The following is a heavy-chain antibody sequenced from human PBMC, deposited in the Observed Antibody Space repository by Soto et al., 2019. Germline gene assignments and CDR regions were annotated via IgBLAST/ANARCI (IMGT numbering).Heavy chain of an antibody. V-gene: IGHV3-48*02. Sequence: WGSLRLSCAASGFTFSVHSMNWVRRAPGKGLEWVSYISSTSSARYYADSVRGRFTISRDNVKYSLYLQMNSLTDEDTAVYYCARDSDIYYGMDVWGQGATVTVSS. D-gene: IGHD3-9*01. J-gene: IGHJ6*02. CDR1: GFTFSVHS. CDR2: ISSTSSAR. CDR3: ARDSDIYYGMDV.